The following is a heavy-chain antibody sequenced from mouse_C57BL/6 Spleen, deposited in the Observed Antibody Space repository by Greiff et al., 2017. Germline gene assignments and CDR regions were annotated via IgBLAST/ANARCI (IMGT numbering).Heavy chain of an antibody. CDR1: GYTFTSYG. Sequence: VKLVESGAELARPGASVKLSCKASGYTFTSYGISWVKQRTGQGLEWIGEIYPRSGNTYYNEKFKGKATLTADKSSSTAYMELRSLTSEDSAVYFCARSYDYAFDYWGQGTTLTVSS. D-gene: IGHD2-4*01. CDR3: ARSYDYAFDY. V-gene: IGHV1-81*01. CDR2: IYPRSGNT. J-gene: IGHJ2*01.